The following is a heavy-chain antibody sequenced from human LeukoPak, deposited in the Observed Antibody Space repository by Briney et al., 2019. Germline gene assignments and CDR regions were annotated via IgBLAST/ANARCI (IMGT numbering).Heavy chain of an antibody. D-gene: IGHD3-9*01. CDR1: GGSFSGYY. Sequence: PSETLSLTCAVYGGSFSGYYWSWIRHPPGKGLEWIGEINHSGSTNYNPSLKSRVTISVDTSKNQFSLKLSSVTAADTAVYYCARGPSRYYDISDGMDVWGQGTTVTVSS. J-gene: IGHJ6*02. V-gene: IGHV4-34*01. CDR3: ARGPSRYYDISDGMDV. CDR2: INHSGST.